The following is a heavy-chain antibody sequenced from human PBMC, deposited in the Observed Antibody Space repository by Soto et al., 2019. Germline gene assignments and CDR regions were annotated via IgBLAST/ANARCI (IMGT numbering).Heavy chain of an antibody. CDR2: IYYSGST. J-gene: IGHJ6*01. D-gene: IGHD1-26*01. CDR3: ARDRESDYYYYGMEV. V-gene: IGHV4-61*01. Sequence: PSETLSLTCTFSVGSVSSGSYYCSWIRQPPGKGLEWIGYIYYSGSTNYNPSLKSRVTISVDTSKNQFSLKLSSVTAADTAVYYCARDRESDYYYYGMEVWGQGTTVIVSS. CDR1: VGSVSSGSYY.